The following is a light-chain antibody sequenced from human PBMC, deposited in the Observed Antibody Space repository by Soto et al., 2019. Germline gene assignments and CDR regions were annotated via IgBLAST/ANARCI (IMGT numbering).Light chain of an antibody. Sequence: QSVLTQPPSVSGAPRQRVTISCTGSSSNIGAGYDVPWYQQLPGTVPKLLIYANSNRPSGVPDRFSGSKSATSASLAITGHQAEDEADYYCQSYDSSLSGYVFGTGTKVTVL. V-gene: IGLV1-40*01. CDR1: SSNIGAGYD. CDR2: ANS. CDR3: QSYDSSLSGYV. J-gene: IGLJ1*01.